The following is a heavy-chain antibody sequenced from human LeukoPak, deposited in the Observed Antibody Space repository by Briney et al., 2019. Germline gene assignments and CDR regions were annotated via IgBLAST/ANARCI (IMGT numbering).Heavy chain of an antibody. CDR3: ARRIRGTGAFDI. V-gene: IGHV4-34*01. CDR1: GGSFGGYY. J-gene: IGHJ3*02. D-gene: IGHD3-10*01. Sequence: SETLSLTCAVYGGSFGGYYWSWIRQSPGKGLEWIGEINHSGSTYYNPSLKSRVTISVDTSKNQFSLKLSSVTAADTAVYYCARRIRGTGAFDIWGQGTMVTVSS. CDR2: INHSGST.